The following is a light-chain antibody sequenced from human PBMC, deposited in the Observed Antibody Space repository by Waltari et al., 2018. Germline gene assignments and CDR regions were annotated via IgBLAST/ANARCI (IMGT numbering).Light chain of an antibody. Sequence: QSVLTQPPSVSGAPRQRVTISCSGSRTNIENNAVSWYQQVPGKAPKLLIYHDDLLPSGVSDRFSASKSGTSASLAISGLQSEDEADYYCAAWDDRLNGRVFGGGTKLTVL. CDR1: RTNIENNA. CDR3: AAWDDRLNGRV. J-gene: IGLJ3*02. CDR2: HDD. V-gene: IGLV1-36*01.